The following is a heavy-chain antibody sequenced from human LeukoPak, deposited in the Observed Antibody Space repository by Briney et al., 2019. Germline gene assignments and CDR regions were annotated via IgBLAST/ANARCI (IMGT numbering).Heavy chain of an antibody. CDR2: IYYSGST. V-gene: IGHV4-61*01. CDR1: GGSVSSGSYY. Sequence: PSETLSLTCTVSGGSVSSGSYYWSWIRQPPGKGLEWIGYIYYSGSTNYNPSLKGRVTISVDASKNQFSLKLSSVTAADTAVYYCARERSYDSSGSYFDYWGQGTLVTVSS. D-gene: IGHD3-22*01. CDR3: ARERSYDSSGSYFDY. J-gene: IGHJ4*02.